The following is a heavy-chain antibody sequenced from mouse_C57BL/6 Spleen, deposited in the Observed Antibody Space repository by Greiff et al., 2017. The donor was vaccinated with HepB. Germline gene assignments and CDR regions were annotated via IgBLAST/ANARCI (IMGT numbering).Heavy chain of an antibody. CDR3: ARGGDDYDGGHYYAMDY. Sequence: EVKLVESGGGLVKPGGSLKLSCAASGFTFSSYAMSWVRQTPEKRLEWVATISDGGSYTYYPDNVKGRFTISRDNAKNNLYLQMSHLKSEDTAMYYCARGGDDYDGGHYYAMDYWGQGTSVTVSS. V-gene: IGHV5-4*03. CDR2: ISDGGSYT. CDR1: GFTFSSYA. J-gene: IGHJ4*01. D-gene: IGHD2-4*01.